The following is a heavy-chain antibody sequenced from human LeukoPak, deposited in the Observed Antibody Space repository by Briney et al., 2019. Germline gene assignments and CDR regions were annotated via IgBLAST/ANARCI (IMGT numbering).Heavy chain of an antibody. D-gene: IGHD2-2*01. CDR3: ALEFRESEGTNFDY. V-gene: IGHV5-51*01. J-gene: IGHJ4*02. CDR1: GYSFTSYW. Sequence: GESLKISCQGSGYSFTSYWIGWVRQMPGKGLEWMGIIYPCDSETRYSPSFQGQVTISADKSISTAYLQWSSLKASDTAMYYCALEFRESEGTNFDYWGQGTLVTVSS. CDR2: IYPCDSET.